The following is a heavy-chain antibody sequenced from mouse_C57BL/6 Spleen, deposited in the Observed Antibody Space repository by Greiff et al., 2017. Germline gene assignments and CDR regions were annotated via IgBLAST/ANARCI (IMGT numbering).Heavy chain of an antibody. J-gene: IGHJ1*03. Sequence: VQLQQSGAELVRPGASVTLSCKASGYTFTDYEMHWVKQTPVHGLEWIGAIDPETGGTAYNQKFKGKAILTADKSSSTAYMELRSLTSEDSAVYYCTRGTTVVATGYLDVWGTGTTVTVSS. V-gene: IGHV1-15*01. CDR3: TRGTTVVATGYLDV. D-gene: IGHD1-1*01. CDR2: IDPETGGT. CDR1: GYTFTDYE.